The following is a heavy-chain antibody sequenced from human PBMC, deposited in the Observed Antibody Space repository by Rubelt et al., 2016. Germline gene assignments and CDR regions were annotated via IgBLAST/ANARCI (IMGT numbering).Heavy chain of an antibody. V-gene: IGHV3-30*07. CDR3: AKGVDYYDSSGYYSYYYYGMDV. J-gene: IGHJ6*02. CDR2: ISFDGSKI. D-gene: IGHD3-22*01. Sequence: GWVAVISFDGSKIYYADSVKGRCTISRDNSENTLYLQMNSLRAEDTAVYYCAKGVDYYDSSGYYSYYYYGMDVWGQGTTVTVSS.